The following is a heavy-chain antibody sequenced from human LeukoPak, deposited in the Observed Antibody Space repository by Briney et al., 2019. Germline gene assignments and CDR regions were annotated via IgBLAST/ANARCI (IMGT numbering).Heavy chain of an antibody. Sequence: PSETLSLTCTVSGGSISSSSYYWGWIRQPPGKGLEWIGSIYYSGSTYYNPSLKSRVTISVDTSKNQFSLKLSSVTASDTAVYYCARSQRVIAVAGTGFDPWAREPWSPSPQ. CDR2: IYYSGST. V-gene: IGHV4-39*07. D-gene: IGHD6-19*01. CDR1: GGSISSSSYY. CDR3: ARSQRVIAVAGTGFDP. J-gene: IGHJ5*02.